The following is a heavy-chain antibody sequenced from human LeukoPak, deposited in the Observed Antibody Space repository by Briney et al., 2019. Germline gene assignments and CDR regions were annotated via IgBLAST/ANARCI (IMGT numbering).Heavy chain of an antibody. CDR3: AREYSSSSGKNAFDI. Sequence: SETLSLTCTVSGDSISRYYWSWIRQPAGKGLEWIGRIFASGSTNYNPSLKSRVTMSVDTPKNQFSLKLTSVTAADTAVYYCAREYSSSSGKNAFDIWGQGTMVTVSS. J-gene: IGHJ3*02. CDR2: IFASGST. CDR1: GDSISRYY. V-gene: IGHV4-4*07. D-gene: IGHD6-6*01.